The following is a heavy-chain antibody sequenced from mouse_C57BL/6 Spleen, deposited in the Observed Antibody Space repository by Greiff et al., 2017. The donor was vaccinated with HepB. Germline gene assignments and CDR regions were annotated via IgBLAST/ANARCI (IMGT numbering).Heavy chain of an antibody. V-gene: IGHV1-80*01. Sequence: VQLQQSGAELVKPGASVKISCKASGYAFSSYWMNWVKQRPGKGLEWIGQIYPGDGDTNYNGKFKGKVTLTADKSSNTAYMQLSSLTSEDSAVYFCARRRNWDDDYFDYWDQGTTLTVSS. J-gene: IGHJ2*01. CDR3: ARRRNWDDDYFDY. CDR1: GYAFSSYW. D-gene: IGHD4-1*01. CDR2: IYPGDGDT.